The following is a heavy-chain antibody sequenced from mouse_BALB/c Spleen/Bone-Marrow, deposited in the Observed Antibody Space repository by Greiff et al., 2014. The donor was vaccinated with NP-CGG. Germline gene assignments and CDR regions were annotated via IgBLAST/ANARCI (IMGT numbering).Heavy chain of an antibody. D-gene: IGHD1-1*01. CDR3: ARLGYYGAMAY. V-gene: IGHV4-1*02. CDR2: INPDSRTI. CDR1: GFDFSRFW. Sequence: EVKVVESGGGLVQPGGSLKLSCAASGFDFSRFWMSWVRQAPGKALEWIGEINPDSRTINYTPSLKDKFIISRDNAKNTQYLQMSKVRSEDTALYYCARLGYYGAMAYWGQGTSVTVSS. J-gene: IGHJ4*01.